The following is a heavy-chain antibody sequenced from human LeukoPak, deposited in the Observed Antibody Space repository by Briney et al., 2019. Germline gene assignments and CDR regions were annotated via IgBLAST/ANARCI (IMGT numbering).Heavy chain of an antibody. CDR3: ASERLVVRGITGYFDY. V-gene: IGHV3-21*01. Sequence: GGSLRLSCAASGFTFSDYSMNWVRQAPGKGLEWVSSISFTSSFVYYADSVKGRFTISRDNAKNSLYLQTNSLRAEDTAVYYCASERLVVRGITGYFDYWGQGTLVTVSS. CDR1: GFTFSDYS. J-gene: IGHJ4*02. CDR2: ISFTSSFV. D-gene: IGHD3-10*01.